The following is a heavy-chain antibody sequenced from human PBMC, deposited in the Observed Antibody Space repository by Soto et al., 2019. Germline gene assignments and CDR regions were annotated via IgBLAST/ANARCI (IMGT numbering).Heavy chain of an antibody. Sequence: SETMSLTCTVSGGSISSYYWSWIRQHAGKGLEWIGRIYTSGSTNYNPSLKSRVTMSVDTSKNQFSLKLSSVTAADTAVYYCARDLPYNSSSWYNDRYYYYGMDVWGQGTTVTVSS. D-gene: IGHD6-13*01. CDR3: ARDLPYNSSSWYNDRYYYYGMDV. J-gene: IGHJ6*02. CDR1: GGSISSYY. CDR2: IYTSGST. V-gene: IGHV4-4*07.